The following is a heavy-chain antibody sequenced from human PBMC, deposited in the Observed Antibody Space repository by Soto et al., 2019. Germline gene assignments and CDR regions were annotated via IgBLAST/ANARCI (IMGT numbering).Heavy chain of an antibody. D-gene: IGHD6-19*01. CDR3: AKARYASGWSGLDT. Sequence: VGSLRLSCAASRFNFSAYGMHWVRQAPGKGLEWVAGISYDGVNKFYSASMKGRLTVSRDNAKDTFYLQMNSLRPADTALYYCAKARYASGWSGLDTWGQGALVTSPQ. CDR2: ISYDGVNK. CDR1: RFNFSAYG. V-gene: IGHV3-30*18. J-gene: IGHJ5*02.